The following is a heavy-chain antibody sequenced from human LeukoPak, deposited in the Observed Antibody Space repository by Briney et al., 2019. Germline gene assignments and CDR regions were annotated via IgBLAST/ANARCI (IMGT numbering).Heavy chain of an antibody. J-gene: IGHJ5*02. V-gene: IGHV4-39*07. CDR2: IYYSGST. CDR1: GGSISSSSYY. CDR3: ARESDRYCYSTSCPNWYDP. D-gene: IGHD2-2*01. Sequence: SETLSLTCTVSGGSISSSSYYWGWIRQPPGKGLEWIGSIYYSGSTYYNPPLKSRVTISVDTSKNQFSLKLSSVTAADTAVYYCARESDRYCYSTSCPNWYDPWGQGTLVTVSS.